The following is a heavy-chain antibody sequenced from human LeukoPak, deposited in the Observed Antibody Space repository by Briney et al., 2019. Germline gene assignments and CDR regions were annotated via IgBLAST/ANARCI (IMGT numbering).Heavy chain of an antibody. Sequence: KPSQTLSLTCTVSGGSISSGSYYWSWIRQPAGKGLEWIGRIYTSGSTNYNPSLKSRVTISVDTSKNQSSLKLSSVTAADTAVYYCARERLDFWSGYYIRWFDPWGQGTLVTVSS. V-gene: IGHV4-61*02. CDR3: ARERLDFWSGYYIRWFDP. D-gene: IGHD3-3*01. J-gene: IGHJ5*02. CDR1: GGSISSGSYY. CDR2: IYTSGST.